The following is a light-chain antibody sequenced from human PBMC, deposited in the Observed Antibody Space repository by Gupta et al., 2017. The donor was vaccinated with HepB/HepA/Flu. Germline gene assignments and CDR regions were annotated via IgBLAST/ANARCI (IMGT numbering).Light chain of an antibody. V-gene: IGKV1-6*01. CDR2: AAS. J-gene: IGKJ1*01. CDR1: QGIKKD. Sequence: SLSASVGDRVTITCRASQGIKKDLGWYQHKPGKAPKLLIFAASSLQTGVPSRFSGSESGTDFTLTISSLQPEDFATYYCLQDYSYPRTFGQGTKVEMK. CDR3: LQDYSYPRT.